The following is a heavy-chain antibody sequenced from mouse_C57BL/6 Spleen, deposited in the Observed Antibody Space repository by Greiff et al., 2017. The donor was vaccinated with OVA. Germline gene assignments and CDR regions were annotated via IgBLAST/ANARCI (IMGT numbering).Heavy chain of an antibody. CDR2: IDPSDSYP. V-gene: IGHV1-69*01. Sequence: VQLQQPGAELVMPGASVKLSCKASGYTFTSYWMHWVKQRPGQGLEWIGEIDPSDSYPNYNQKFKGKSTLTVDKSSSTAYMQLSSLTSEDSAVYYCARGVIYYGNVDYWGQGTTLTVSS. CDR3: ARGVIYYGNVDY. CDR1: GYTFTSYW. J-gene: IGHJ2*01. D-gene: IGHD2-1*01.